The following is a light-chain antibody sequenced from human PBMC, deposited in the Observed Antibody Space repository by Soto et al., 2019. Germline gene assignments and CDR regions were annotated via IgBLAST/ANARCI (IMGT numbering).Light chain of an antibody. J-gene: IGKJ1*01. Sequence: DVQMTQSPSTVSASVGDRVTITCRARQNIGDSLAWYRHKPGTGPKVLIYRASNLQSGVPSRFTGSGSGTEFSLTITSLQPDDFGTYFCQQYHTYSLTFGQGTKVEIK. CDR3: QQYHTYSLT. V-gene: IGKV1-5*03. CDR1: QNIGDS. CDR2: RAS.